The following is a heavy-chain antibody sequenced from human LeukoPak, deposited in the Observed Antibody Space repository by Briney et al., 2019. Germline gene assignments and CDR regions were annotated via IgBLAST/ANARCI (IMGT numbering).Heavy chain of an antibody. J-gene: IGHJ4*02. V-gene: IGHV7-4-1*02. CDR1: GYSFTLYA. CDR2: INTGTGNP. D-gene: IGHD3-10*01. CDR3: ASFGAHSFDY. Sequence: ASVKVSCKASGYSFTLYAMNWVRQAPGQGLEFMGWINTGTGNPTYAQGFTGRFVFSLDTSVSTAYLQISTLKPEDTAVYYCASFGAHSFDYWGQGTLVTVSS.